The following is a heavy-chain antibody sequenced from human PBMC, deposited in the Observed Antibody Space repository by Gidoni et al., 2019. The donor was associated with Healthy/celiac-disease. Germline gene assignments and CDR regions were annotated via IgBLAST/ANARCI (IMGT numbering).Heavy chain of an antibody. V-gene: IGHV3-53*02. J-gene: IGHJ5*02. CDR2: IYSGGST. D-gene: IGHD6-13*01. Sequence: EVQMVETGGGLIQPGGSLRLSCAASGFTVSNNYMSWVRQAPGKGLEWVSVIYSGGSTYYADSVKGRFTISRDNSKNTLYLQMNSLRAEDTAVYYCARVEVYSSSWYGNWFDPWGQGTLVTVSS. CDR1: GFTVSNNY. CDR3: ARVEVYSSSWYGNWFDP.